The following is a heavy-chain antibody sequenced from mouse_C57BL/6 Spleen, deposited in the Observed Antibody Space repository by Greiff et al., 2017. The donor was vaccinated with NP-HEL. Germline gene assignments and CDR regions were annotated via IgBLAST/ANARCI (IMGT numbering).Heavy chain of an antibody. J-gene: IGHJ4*01. CDR3: AKNKNYLGAMDY. V-gene: IGHV2-5*01. D-gene: IGHD2-1*01. CDR1: GFSLTSYG. Sequence: QVQLQQSGPGLVQPSQSLSITCTVSGFSLTSYGVHWVRQSPGKGLEWLGVIWRGGSTDYNAAFMSRLSITKDNSRSQVFFKMNSLQADDTAIYYCAKNKNYLGAMDYWGQGTSVTVSS. CDR2: IWRGGST.